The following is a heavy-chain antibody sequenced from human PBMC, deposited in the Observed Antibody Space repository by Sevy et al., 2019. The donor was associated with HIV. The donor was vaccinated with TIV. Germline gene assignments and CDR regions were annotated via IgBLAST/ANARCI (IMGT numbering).Heavy chain of an antibody. V-gene: IGHV3-23*01. D-gene: IGHD5-12*01. J-gene: IGHJ3*02. CDR1: GFTFSSYA. CDR2: ISGSGGST. Sequence: GGSLRLSCAASGFTFSSYAMSWVRQAPGKGLEWVSAISGSGGSTYYADSVKGRFTISRDNSKNTLYLQMNSLRAEDTAVYYGAKDREMATITLGAFDIWGQGTMVTVSS. CDR3: AKDREMATITLGAFDI.